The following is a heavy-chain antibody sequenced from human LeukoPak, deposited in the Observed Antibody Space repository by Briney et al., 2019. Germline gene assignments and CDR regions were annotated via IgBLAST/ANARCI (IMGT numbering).Heavy chain of an antibody. CDR2: ISYDGSNK. CDR1: GFTFSSYG. V-gene: IGHV3-30*03. CDR3: ASSGCTSCFYDS. D-gene: IGHD2-2*01. J-gene: IGHJ5*01. Sequence: GGSLRLSCAASGFTFSSYGMHWVRQAPGKGLEWVAVISYDGSNKYYADSVKGRFTISRDNAENSLYLQMNSLRAEDTAVYYCASSGCTSCFYDSWGQGTLVTVSS.